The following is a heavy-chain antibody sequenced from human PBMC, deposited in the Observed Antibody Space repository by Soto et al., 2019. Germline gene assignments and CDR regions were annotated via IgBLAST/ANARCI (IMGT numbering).Heavy chain of an antibody. V-gene: IGHV3-33*01. Sequence: GGSLRLSCAASGFTFSSYGMHWVRQAPGKGLEWVAVIWYDGSNKYYADSVKGRFTISRDNSKNTLYLQMNSLRAEDTAVYYCARDTEIIAAAGIADIDYWGQGTLVTVSS. J-gene: IGHJ4*02. CDR1: GFTFSSYG. CDR3: ARDTEIIAAAGIADIDY. CDR2: IWYDGSNK. D-gene: IGHD6-13*01.